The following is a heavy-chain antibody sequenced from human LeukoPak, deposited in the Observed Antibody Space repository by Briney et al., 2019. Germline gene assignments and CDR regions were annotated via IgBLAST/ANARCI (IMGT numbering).Heavy chain of an antibody. D-gene: IGHD4/OR15-4a*01. Sequence: PGGSLRLTCAASGFTFSSYSMNWVRQAPGKGLEWVANIKQDGSEKYYVDSVKGRFTISRDNAKNSLYLQMNSLRAEDTAVYYCASCILTTYYFDYWGQGTLVTVSS. CDR1: GFTFSSYS. CDR2: IKQDGSEK. V-gene: IGHV3-7*01. J-gene: IGHJ4*02. CDR3: ASCILTTYYFDY.